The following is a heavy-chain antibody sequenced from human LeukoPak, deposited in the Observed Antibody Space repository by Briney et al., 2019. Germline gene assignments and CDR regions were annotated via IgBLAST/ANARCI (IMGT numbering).Heavy chain of an antibody. D-gene: IGHD2-2*01. CDR1: GGSISSYY. CDR2: IYYSGST. CDR3: ARGVTSSTSCPFDY. Sequence: PSETLSLTCTVSGGSISSYYWSWIRQPPGKGLEWIGYIYYSGSTNYNPSLKSRVTISVDTSKNQFSLKLSSVTAADTAVYYCARGVTSSTSCPFDYWGQGTLVTVSS. V-gene: IGHV4-59*12. J-gene: IGHJ4*02.